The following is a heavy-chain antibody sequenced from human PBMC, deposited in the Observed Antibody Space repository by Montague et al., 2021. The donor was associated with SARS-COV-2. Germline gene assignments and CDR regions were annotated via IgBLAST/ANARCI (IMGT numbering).Heavy chain of an antibody. CDR2: MYYTGHT. CDR3: ARSRANVPSRPGFDY. J-gene: IGHJ4*02. Sequence: SETLSLTCTVSGASVASGNFYWSWIRQPPGKRLEWIGYMYYTGHTNYNPSLESRVTMPVDPSKNQLSLTLTSVTAADTAVYYCARSRANVPSRPGFDYWGQGALVTVSS. D-gene: IGHD6-6*01. V-gene: IGHV4-61*01. CDR1: GASVASGNFY.